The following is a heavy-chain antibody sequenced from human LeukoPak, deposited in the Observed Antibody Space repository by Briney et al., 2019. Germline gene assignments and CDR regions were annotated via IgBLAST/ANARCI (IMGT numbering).Heavy chain of an antibody. CDR2: IYYSGST. CDR3: ARDRNALGVDP. D-gene: IGHD1-1*01. Sequence: SETLSLTCTVSGVSISTSRYYWGWIRQPPGKGLEWIGSIYYSGSTYYNPSLKSRVTISVDTSKNQFSLKLSSVTAADTAVYYCARDRNALGVDPWGQGTLVTVSS. CDR1: GVSISTSRYY. J-gene: IGHJ5*02. V-gene: IGHV4-39*07.